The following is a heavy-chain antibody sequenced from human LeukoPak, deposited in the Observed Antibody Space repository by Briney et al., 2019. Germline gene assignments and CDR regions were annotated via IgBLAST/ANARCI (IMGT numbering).Heavy chain of an antibody. CDR2: ISSSGNTI. J-gene: IGHJ4*02. Sequence: TGGSLRLSCAASGFTFSDYYMSWIRQAPGKGLECVSYISSSGNTIYYADSVRGRFTISRDNTKNSLYLQMNSLRAEDTAVYYCARDPVIDCTNGVCYTGNFGYFDYWGQGTLVTVSS. CDR1: GFTFSDYY. D-gene: IGHD2-8*01. CDR3: ARDPVIDCTNGVCYTGNFGYFDY. V-gene: IGHV3-11*04.